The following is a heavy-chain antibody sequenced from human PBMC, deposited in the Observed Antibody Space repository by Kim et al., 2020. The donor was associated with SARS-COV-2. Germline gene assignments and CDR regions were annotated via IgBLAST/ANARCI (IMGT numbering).Heavy chain of an antibody. Sequence: VKGRFTSSRDNAKDSLFLQMNSQRAEDTAVYYCARPPLRAVAVPFDYWGQGTLVTVSS. V-gene: IGHV3-11*01. J-gene: IGHJ4*02. CDR3: ARPPLRAVAVPFDY. D-gene: IGHD6-19*01.